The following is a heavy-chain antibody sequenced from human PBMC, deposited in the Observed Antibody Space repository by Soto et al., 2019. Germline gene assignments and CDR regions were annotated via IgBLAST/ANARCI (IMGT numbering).Heavy chain of an antibody. D-gene: IGHD1-1*01. V-gene: IGHV1-69*02. Sequence: QLHLVQSGAEVRKPGSSVKVSCKASGGTLSSYSVTWVRQAPGQGLEWMGRIIPFLGRTNYAQNFQGSVTFTANMATSTAYMELSSLRSDDTAIYYCARTTGSPTSNGFDPWGQGTLVIVSS. CDR3: ARTTGSPTSNGFDP. CDR2: IIPFLGRT. CDR1: GGTLSSYS. J-gene: IGHJ5*02.